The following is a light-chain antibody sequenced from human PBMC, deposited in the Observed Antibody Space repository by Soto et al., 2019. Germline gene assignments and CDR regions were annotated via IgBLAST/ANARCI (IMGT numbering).Light chain of an antibody. J-gene: IGKJ1*01. CDR1: QSISTW. V-gene: IGKV1-5*03. Sequence: DIQMTQSPSTLPASVGDRVTITCRANQSISTWLAWYQQKPGKAPNLLIYKASRLESGVPSRFSGSGSGTGFTLTISSLQPDDFATYYCQQYKSYSTFGLGTKVDIK. CDR3: QQYKSYST. CDR2: KAS.